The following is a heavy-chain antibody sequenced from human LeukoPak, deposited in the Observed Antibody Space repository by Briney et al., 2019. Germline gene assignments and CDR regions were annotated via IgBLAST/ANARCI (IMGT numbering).Heavy chain of an antibody. Sequence: PSETLSLTCGVSDYSISSSYYWGWIRQPPGKGLEWIGSIYHSGSTSYNPSLSSRVTVSVDTSRNQFPLKLSSVTAADTAVYYCARGVLRFLEWLLTAPSSNWFDPWGQGTLVTVSS. J-gene: IGHJ5*02. D-gene: IGHD3-3*01. CDR1: DYSISSSYY. CDR2: IYHSGST. V-gene: IGHV4-38-2*01. CDR3: ARGVLRFLEWLLTAPSSNWFDP.